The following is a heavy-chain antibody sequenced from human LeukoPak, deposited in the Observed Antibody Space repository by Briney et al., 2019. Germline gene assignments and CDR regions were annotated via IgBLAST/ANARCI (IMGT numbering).Heavy chain of an antibody. CDR1: GGSFSGYY. V-gene: IGHV4-34*01. Sequence: PSETLSLTCAVYGGSFSGYYWSWIRQPPGKGLEWIGEINHSGSTNYNPSLKSRVTISVDTSKNQFSLKLSSVTAADTAVYYCARNTVTTFFGNRVRFDPWGQGTLVTVSS. D-gene: IGHD4-11*01. CDR2: INHSGST. J-gene: IGHJ5*02. CDR3: ARNTVTTFFGNRVRFDP.